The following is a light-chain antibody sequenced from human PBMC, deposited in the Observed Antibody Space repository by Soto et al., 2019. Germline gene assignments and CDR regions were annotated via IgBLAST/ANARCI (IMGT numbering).Light chain of an antibody. J-gene: IGKJ4*01. Sequence: EIVLTQSPATLSLSPGERATLSCRASQSVSSYLAWYQQKPGQAPRLLIYDASNRATGIPARFSGRWSGTDFTLTISSLEPEDFAVYYCQQRSNWPPEVTFGGGTKVEIK. CDR2: DAS. CDR3: QQRSNWPPEVT. V-gene: IGKV3-11*01. CDR1: QSVSSY.